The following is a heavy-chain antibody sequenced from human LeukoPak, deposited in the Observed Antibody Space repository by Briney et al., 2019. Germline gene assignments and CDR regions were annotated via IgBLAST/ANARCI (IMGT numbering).Heavy chain of an antibody. Sequence: GGSLRLSCAASGFTFSNYSMNWVRQAPGKGLEWVSSISRSGSYIYYADSVKGRFTISRDNSKTTLHLQINSLRAEATAVYYCAKGGLRFLEWLKLDYWGQGTLVTVSS. CDR2: ISRSGSYI. V-gene: IGHV3-21*04. CDR1: GFTFSNYS. CDR3: AKGGLRFLEWLKLDY. D-gene: IGHD3-3*01. J-gene: IGHJ4*02.